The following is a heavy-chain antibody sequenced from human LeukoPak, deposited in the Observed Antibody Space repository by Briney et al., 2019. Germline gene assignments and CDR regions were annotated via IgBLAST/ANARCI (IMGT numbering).Heavy chain of an antibody. CDR2: ILNDGSNK. J-gene: IGHJ6*02. Sequence: GFTXXXFTIHWVRQAPGKGLEWVALILNDGSNKYYADSVRGRFTISRDNSKNTLYLEMNSLRAEDTAVFYCARDNGYNSGHGMDAWGQGTTVTVSS. CDR3: ARDNGYNSGHGMDA. D-gene: IGHD5-18*01. CDR1: GFTXXXFT. V-gene: IGHV3-30-3*01.